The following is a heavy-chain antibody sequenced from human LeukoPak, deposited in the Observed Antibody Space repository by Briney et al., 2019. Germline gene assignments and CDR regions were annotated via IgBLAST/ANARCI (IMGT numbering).Heavy chain of an antibody. Sequence: GGSLSLSCVASAFTFKTYTLNWVRQTPGKGLEWVSYISTAGNLINYADSVRGRFTISRDNAKNSLYLYMNSLTPEDTAVYYCARTVEGHFDFRGQGTLVTVSS. J-gene: IGHJ4*02. D-gene: IGHD5-24*01. V-gene: IGHV3-21*01. CDR2: ISTAGNLI. CDR3: ARTVEGHFDF. CDR1: AFTFKTYT.